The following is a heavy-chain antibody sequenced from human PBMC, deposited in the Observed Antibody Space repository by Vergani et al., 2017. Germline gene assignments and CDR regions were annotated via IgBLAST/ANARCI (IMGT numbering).Heavy chain of an antibody. J-gene: IGHJ4*02. CDR2: ISYDGSNK. CDR1: GFTFSSYA. V-gene: IGHV3-30*14. Sequence: QVQLVESGGGVVQPGRSLRLSCAASGFTFSSYAMHWVRQAPGKGLEWVAVISYDGSNKYYADSVKGRFTISRHNSKNTLYLQMNSLRAEDTAVYYCARVSYGDYMIYFDYWGQGTLVTVSS. CDR3: ARVSYGDYMIYFDY. D-gene: IGHD4-17*01.